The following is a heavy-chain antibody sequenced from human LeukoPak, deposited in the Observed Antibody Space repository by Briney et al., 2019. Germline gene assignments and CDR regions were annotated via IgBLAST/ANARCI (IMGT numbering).Heavy chain of an antibody. CDR3: KSGGAAPGSFDY. V-gene: IGHV3-7*01. D-gene: IGHD1-1*01. J-gene: IGHJ4*02. Sequence: PGGSLRLSCAASGFTFSSYWMSWMRQAPGTGLEWVANIKYDGNEEYYVDSVKGRFTISRDNAKNSLYLQLNSLRVEDTAVYYCKSGGAAPGSFDYWGQGTLVTVSP. CDR2: IKYDGNEE. CDR1: GFTFSSYW.